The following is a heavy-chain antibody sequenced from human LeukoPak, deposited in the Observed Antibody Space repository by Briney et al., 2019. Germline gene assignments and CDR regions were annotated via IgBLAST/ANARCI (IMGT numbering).Heavy chain of an antibody. Sequence: SETLSLTCAVYGGSFSGYYWSWIRQPPGKGLEWIGEINHSGSTNYNPSLKSRVTISVDTSKNQFSLKLSSVTAADTAVYYCARHKKTYYDFWSGYYSWFDPWGQGTLVTVSS. CDR2: INHSGST. D-gene: IGHD3-3*01. V-gene: IGHV4-34*01. CDR1: GGSFSGYY. CDR3: ARHKKTYYDFWSGYYSWFDP. J-gene: IGHJ5*02.